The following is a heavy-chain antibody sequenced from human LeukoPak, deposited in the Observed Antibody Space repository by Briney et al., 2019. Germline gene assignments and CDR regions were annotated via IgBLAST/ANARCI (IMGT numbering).Heavy chain of an antibody. J-gene: IGHJ4*02. CDR3: ARGLRQLVRSWHY. CDR1: GGSISYFY. D-gene: IGHD6-6*01. Sequence: SETLSLTCTVSGGSISYFYWSWIRQPAGKGLEWIGRIYTSGSTNYNPSLKSRATMSVDTSKNQFSLKLSSVTAADTAVYYCARGLRQLVRSWHYWGQGTLVTVSS. CDR2: IYTSGST. V-gene: IGHV4-4*07.